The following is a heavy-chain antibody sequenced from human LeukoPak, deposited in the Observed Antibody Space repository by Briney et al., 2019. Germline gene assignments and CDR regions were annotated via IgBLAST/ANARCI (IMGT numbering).Heavy chain of an antibody. J-gene: IGHJ4*02. CDR3: ARGSTYYDSSGQVPFDY. V-gene: IGHV3-30-3*01. Sequence: PGGSLRLSCAASGFTFSNYAMHWVRQAPGKGLEWVTAISYDGSNKYYADSVKGRFTISRDNGKNTLYLQMNSLRAEDTAVYYCARGSTYYDSSGQVPFDYWGQGTLVTVSS. CDR1: GFTFSNYA. D-gene: IGHD3-22*01. CDR2: ISYDGSNK.